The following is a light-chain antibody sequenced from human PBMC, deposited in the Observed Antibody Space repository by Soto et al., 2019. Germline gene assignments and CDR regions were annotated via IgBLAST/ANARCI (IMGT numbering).Light chain of an antibody. CDR2: DAS. CDR3: QQLKNYPLT. CDR1: QGFSNY. Sequence: DIQLTQSPSFLSASIGDRVTITCRASQGFSNYLAWYQQEPGKAPKVMIYDASTLQSGVPSRFSVSGSGTDFTLTFSSLQPEDFTTYYCQQLKNYPLTFGGGTKVEIK. V-gene: IGKV1-9*01. J-gene: IGKJ4*01.